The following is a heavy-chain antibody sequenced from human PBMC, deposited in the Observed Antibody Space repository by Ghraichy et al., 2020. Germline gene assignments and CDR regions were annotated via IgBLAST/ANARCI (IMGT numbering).Heavy chain of an antibody. V-gene: IGHV3-23*01. J-gene: IGHJ6*02. Sequence: GGSLRLSCAASGFTFSSYAMSWVRQAPGKGLEWVSAISGSGGSTYYADYVKGRFTISRDNSKNTLYLQMNSLRAEDTAVYYCAKDHFQIQGYGMDVWGQGTTVTVSS. CDR1: GFTFSSYA. CDR2: ISGSGGST. D-gene: IGHD3-3*02. CDR3: AKDHFQIQGYGMDV.